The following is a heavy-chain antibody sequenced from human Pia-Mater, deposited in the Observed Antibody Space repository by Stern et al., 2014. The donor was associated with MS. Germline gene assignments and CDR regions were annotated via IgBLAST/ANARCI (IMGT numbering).Heavy chain of an antibody. CDR2: STPIFGSA. D-gene: IGHD1-1*01. Sequence: VQLVQSGAEVKKPGSSVKVSCKASGDTFTDYAISWVRQAPGQGPECMGGSTPIFGSADYAQKFQGRLTITADRSTSTAYMDLSSLTSEDTAVYYCAREVGSLAMDVWGQGTTVIVSS. CDR3: AREVGSLAMDV. CDR1: GDTFTDYA. V-gene: IGHV1-69*06. J-gene: IGHJ6*01.